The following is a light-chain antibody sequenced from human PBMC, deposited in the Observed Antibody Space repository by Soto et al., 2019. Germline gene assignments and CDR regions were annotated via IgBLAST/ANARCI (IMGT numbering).Light chain of an antibody. CDR3: QSYDSNLSVV. CDR2: GNS. J-gene: IGLJ2*01. Sequence: QAVVTQPPSVSGATGQRVTISCTGSSSNIGTGYDVHWYQQLPGTAPKLLIYGNSNRPSGVPDRFSGSKSGTSASLAITGLQAEDEADYYCQSYDSNLSVVFGGGTKLTVL. V-gene: IGLV1-40*01. CDR1: SSNIGTGYD.